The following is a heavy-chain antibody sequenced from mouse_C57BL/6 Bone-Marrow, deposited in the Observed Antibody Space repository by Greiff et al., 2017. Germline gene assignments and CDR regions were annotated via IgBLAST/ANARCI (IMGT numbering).Heavy chain of an antibody. D-gene: IGHD1-1*01. CDR1: GYTFTNYW. J-gene: IGHJ1*03. V-gene: IGHV1-63*01. CDR2: IYPGGGYT. Sequence: VQLQQSGAELVRPGTSVKMSCKASGYTFTNYWIGWAKQRPGHGLEWIGDIYPGGGYTNYNEKVKGKATLTADKSSSTAYMQFSSLTSEDSAIYYCERWDARGSSADWYFDVWGTGTTVTVSA. CDR3: ERWDARGSSADWYFDV.